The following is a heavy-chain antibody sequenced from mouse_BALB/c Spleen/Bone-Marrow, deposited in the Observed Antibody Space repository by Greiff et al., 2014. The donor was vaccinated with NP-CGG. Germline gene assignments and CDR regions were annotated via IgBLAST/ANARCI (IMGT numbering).Heavy chain of an antibody. CDR1: GYTFTGYW. CDR2: INPSTGYT. J-gene: IGHJ3*01. D-gene: IGHD4-1*01. Sequence: VKLMESGAELAKPGASVKMSCKASGYTFTGYWMHWVKQRPGQGLEWIGYINPSTGYTEYNQKFKDKATLTADKSSSTAYMQLSSLTSEDSAVYYCARSAPWDGFAYWGQGTLVTVSA. CDR3: ARSAPWDGFAY. V-gene: IGHV1-7*01.